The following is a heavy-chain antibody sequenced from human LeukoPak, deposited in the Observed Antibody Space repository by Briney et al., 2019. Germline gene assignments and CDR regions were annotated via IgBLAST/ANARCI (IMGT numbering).Heavy chain of an antibody. CDR3: ARGHSGRGGIDP. CDR1: GGSISSSSYY. V-gene: IGHV4-39*07. J-gene: IGHJ5*02. Sequence: TSETLSLTCTVSGGSISSSSYYWGWIRQPPGKGLEWIGSIYYSGSTYYNPSLKSRVTISVDTSKNQFSLKLSSVTAADTAVYYCARGHSGRGGIDPWGQGTLVTVPS. CDR2: IYYSGST. D-gene: IGHD3-10*02.